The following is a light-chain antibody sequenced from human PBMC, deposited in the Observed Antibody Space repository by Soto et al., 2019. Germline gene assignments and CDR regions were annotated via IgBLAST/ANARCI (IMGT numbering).Light chain of an antibody. CDR3: QQSYTTPPYS. J-gene: IGKJ2*01. CDR2: AVS. V-gene: IGKV1-39*01. CDR1: QSISNF. Sequence: DIQMTQSPSSLSASVGDRVTITCRASQSISNFLNWYQQMPGKAPKLLIYAVSNLESGVPSRFSGSGSGTDFTLTISSLQPEDSATYYCQQSYTTPPYSFGQGTKLEIK.